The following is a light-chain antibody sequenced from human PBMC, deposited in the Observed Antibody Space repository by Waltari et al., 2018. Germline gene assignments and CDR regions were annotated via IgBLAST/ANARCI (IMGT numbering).Light chain of an antibody. J-gene: IGKJ1*01. CDR2: GAS. CDR1: QSVSSN. Sequence: EIVITQSPATPSVSPGERATPSSRASQSVSSNLAWYHQKPGQAPRLLIYGASTRATGIPARFSGSGSGTEFTLTISSLQSEDFAVYYCQQYNNWPPWTFGQGTKVEIK. CDR3: QQYNNWPPWT. V-gene: IGKV3-15*01.